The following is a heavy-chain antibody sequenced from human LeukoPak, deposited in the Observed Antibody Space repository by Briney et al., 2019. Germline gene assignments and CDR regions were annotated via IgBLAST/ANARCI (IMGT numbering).Heavy chain of an antibody. V-gene: IGHV4-34*01. Sequence: PSETLSLTCAVYGGSFSGYYWSWIRQPPGKGLEWIGEINHSGSTNYNPSLKSRVTISVDTSKNQFSLKLSSVTAADTAVYYCARAPVGATITHFDYWGQGTLVTVSS. CDR2: INHSGST. CDR3: ARAPVGATITHFDY. D-gene: IGHD1-26*01. J-gene: IGHJ4*02. CDR1: GGSFSGYY.